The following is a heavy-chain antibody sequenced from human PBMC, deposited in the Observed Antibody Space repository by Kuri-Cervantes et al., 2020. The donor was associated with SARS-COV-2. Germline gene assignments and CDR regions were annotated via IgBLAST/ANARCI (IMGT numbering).Heavy chain of an antibody. V-gene: IGHV3-30*02. Sequence: GGSLRLSCAASGFTFSSYGMHWVRQAPGKGLEWVAFIRYDGSNKYYADSVKGRFTISRDNSKNTLYLQMNSLRAEDTAVYYCTTEKYQLLSYYYYYYMDVWGKGTTVTVSS. J-gene: IGHJ6*03. D-gene: IGHD2-2*01. CDR1: GFTFSSYG. CDR3: TTEKYQLLSYYYYYYMDV. CDR2: IRYDGSNK.